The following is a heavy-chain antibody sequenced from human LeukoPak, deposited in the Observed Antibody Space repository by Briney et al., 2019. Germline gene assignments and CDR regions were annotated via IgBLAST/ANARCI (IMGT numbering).Heavy chain of an antibody. CDR2: IYYSENT. V-gene: IGHV4-59*01. J-gene: IGHJ4*02. Sequence: PTETLSVTCTVSGVSLSSYYWNWLRQPPGKGLEWMGYIYYSENTNYNSSLKSRVTISKDTSKNQFSLELTAVTAADTAVYYCAGGNFYDSRGHPYHFHFWGQGTLVSVSS. D-gene: IGHD3-22*01. CDR3: AGGNFYDSRGHPYHFHF. CDR1: GVSLSSYY.